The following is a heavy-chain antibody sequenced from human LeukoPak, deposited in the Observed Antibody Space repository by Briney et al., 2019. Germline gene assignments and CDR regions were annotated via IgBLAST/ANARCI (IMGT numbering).Heavy chain of an antibody. Sequence: KTGGSLRLSCAASGFTFRRYWMSWARQASGKGLEWVANIKQDGSEKYYVDSVKGRFTISRDNAKNSLYLQMNSLRDEDTAVYYCARDLSFDYWGQGTLVTVSS. CDR1: GFTFRRYW. CDR3: ARDLSFDY. CDR2: IKQDGSEK. V-gene: IGHV3-7*01. J-gene: IGHJ4*02.